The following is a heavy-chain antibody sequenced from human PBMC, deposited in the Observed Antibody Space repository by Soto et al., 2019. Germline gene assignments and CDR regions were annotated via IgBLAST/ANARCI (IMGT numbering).Heavy chain of an antibody. Sequence: PGGSLRLSCAASGFTFSSYGMHWVRQAPGKGLEWVAVISYDGSNKYYADSVKGRFTISRDNSKNTLYLQMNSLRAEDTAVYYCAKDSSYPYTYYYYYYLDVWGKGTTVTVSS. V-gene: IGHV3-30*18. CDR3: AKDSSYPYTYYYYYYLDV. D-gene: IGHD2-2*02. CDR1: GFTFSSYG. J-gene: IGHJ6*03. CDR2: ISYDGSNK.